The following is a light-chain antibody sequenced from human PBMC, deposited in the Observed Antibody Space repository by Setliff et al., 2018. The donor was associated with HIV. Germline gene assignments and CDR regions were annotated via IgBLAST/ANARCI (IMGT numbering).Light chain of an antibody. CDR1: SGDVGRYNL. J-gene: IGLJ1*01. Sequence: QSALTQPASVSGSPGQSITISCTGTSGDVGRYNLVSWYQQQPGKPPKLMIYQASKRPSGVSNRFSGSKSGNTASLTISGLQAEDDADYYCCSNTGSNTYVFGTGTKVTVL. CDR2: QAS. CDR3: CSNTGSNTYV. V-gene: IGLV2-23*01.